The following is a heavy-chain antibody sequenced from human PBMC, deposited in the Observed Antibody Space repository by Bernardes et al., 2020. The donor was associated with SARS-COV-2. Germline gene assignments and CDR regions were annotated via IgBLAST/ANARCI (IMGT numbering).Heavy chain of an antibody. CDR2: IYYSGST. D-gene: IGHD3-3*01. CDR1: GGSISSGGYY. V-gene: IGHV4-31*03. J-gene: IGHJ5*02. Sequence: TLSLTCTVSGGSISSGGYYWSWIRPHPGKGREGIGYIYYSGSTYYNPSLKSRVTISVDTSKNQFSLKLSSVTAADTAVYYCARAPKQRITIFGVVGWFDPWGQGTLVTVSS. CDR3: ARAPKQRITIFGVVGWFDP.